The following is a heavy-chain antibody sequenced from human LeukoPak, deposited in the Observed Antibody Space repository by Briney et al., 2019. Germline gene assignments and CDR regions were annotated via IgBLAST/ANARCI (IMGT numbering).Heavy chain of an antibody. J-gene: IGHJ2*01. V-gene: IGHV3-9*01. D-gene: IGHD6-19*01. CDR1: GFTFNSYS. CDR2: ISWNSGSI. CDR3: AKDMSVAGAVGYFDL. Sequence: GGSLRLSCAASGFTFNSYSMNWVRQAPGKGLEWVSGISWNSGSIGYADSVKGRFTISRDNAKNSLYLQMNSLRAEDTALYYCAKDMSVAGAVGYFDLWGRGTLVTVSS.